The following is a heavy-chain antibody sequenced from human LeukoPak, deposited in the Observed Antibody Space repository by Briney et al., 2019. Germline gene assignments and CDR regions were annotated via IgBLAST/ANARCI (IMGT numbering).Heavy chain of an antibody. CDR3: ARGTVAGKAPY. CDR1: GFTFSSYS. J-gene: IGHJ4*02. D-gene: IGHD6-19*01. Sequence: GGSLRLSCAASGFTFSSYSMNWVRQAPGKGLEWVSSISSSSSYIYYADSVKGRSTISRDNAKNSLYLQMNSLRAEDTAVYYCARGTVAGKAPYWGQGTLVTVSS. CDR2: ISSSSSYI. V-gene: IGHV3-21*01.